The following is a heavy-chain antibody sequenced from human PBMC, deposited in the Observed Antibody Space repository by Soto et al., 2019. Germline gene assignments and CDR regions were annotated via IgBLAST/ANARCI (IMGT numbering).Heavy chain of an antibody. Sequence: QVQLQESGPGLVKPSETLSLTCTVSGGSISSYYWSWIRQPPGKGLEWIGYIYYSGSTNYNPSLRSRVAISVDTSKNQFSLKLSSVTDSDTAVYYCARGRDGTDAFDIWGQGTMVTVSS. J-gene: IGHJ3*02. CDR2: IYYSGST. V-gene: IGHV4-59*01. CDR1: GGSISSYY. CDR3: ARGRDGTDAFDI.